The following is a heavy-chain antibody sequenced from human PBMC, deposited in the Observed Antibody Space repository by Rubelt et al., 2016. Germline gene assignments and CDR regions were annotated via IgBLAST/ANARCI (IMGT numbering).Heavy chain of an antibody. Sequence: DVQLLESGGGLVQPGGSLRLSCAASGFTFSNCAMHWVRQAPGKGLEWVSDLSGSGGSTYYADSVKGRFTISRDNSKNPMYLQMNSLRGEDTAVYYCAKGTDSRPRYGVDVWGQGTTVTVSS. D-gene: IGHD2-15*01. CDR2: LSGSGGST. J-gene: IGHJ6*02. V-gene: IGHV3-23*01. CDR3: AKGTDSRPRYGVDV. CDR1: GFTFSNCA.